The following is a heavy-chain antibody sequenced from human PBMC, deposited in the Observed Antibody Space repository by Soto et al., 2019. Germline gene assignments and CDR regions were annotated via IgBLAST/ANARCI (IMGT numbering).Heavy chain of an antibody. J-gene: IGHJ4*02. CDR1: ESTFGGSW. CDR3: ATLNSFGSDF. V-gene: IGHV3-74*01. Sequence: GGPLNPPFPSSESTFGGSWLHGFRQAPGKGLVWVSRSTSDGRTTDYADSVKGRFTISRDNAKNTVFLQMNSLTAEDTAVYYCATLNSFGSDFWGQGTLVTV. D-gene: IGHD3-3*01. CDR2: STSDGRTT.